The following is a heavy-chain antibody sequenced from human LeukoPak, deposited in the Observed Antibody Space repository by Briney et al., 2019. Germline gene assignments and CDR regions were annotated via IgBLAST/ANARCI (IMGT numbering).Heavy chain of an antibody. V-gene: IGHV4-34*01. Sequence: PSETLSLTCAVYGGSFSGYYWSWIRQPPGKGLEWIGEINHSGSTNYNPSLKSRVTISVDTSKNQFSLKLSSVTAADTAVYYCARQLGGSGSYWGQGTLVTVSS. J-gene: IGHJ4*02. CDR2: INHSGST. D-gene: IGHD3-10*01. CDR1: GGSFSGYY. CDR3: ARQLGGSGSY.